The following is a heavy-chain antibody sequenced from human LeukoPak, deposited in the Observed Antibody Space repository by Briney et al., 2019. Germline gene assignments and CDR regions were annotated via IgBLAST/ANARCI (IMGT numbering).Heavy chain of an antibody. V-gene: IGHV1-2*02. J-gene: IGHJ3*02. Sequence: ASVKVSCKASGGTFSSYAISWARQAPGQGLEWMGWINPNSGGTNYAQKFQGRVTMTRDTSISTAYMELSRLRSDDTAVYYCARELEYLYPGGAFDIWGQGTMVTVSS. CDR1: GGTFSSYA. CDR3: ARELEYLYPGGAFDI. CDR2: INPNSGGT. D-gene: IGHD3-16*01.